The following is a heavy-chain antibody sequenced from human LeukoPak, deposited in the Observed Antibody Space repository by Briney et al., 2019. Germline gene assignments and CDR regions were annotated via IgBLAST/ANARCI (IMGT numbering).Heavy chain of an antibody. CDR2: INHSGST. D-gene: IGHD2-2*01. CDR3: ARGSGVPAATLSRY. V-gene: IGHV4-34*01. J-gene: IGHJ4*02. Sequence: SETLSLTCAVYGGSFSGYYWSWIRQPPGKGLEWIGEINHSGSTNYNPSLKSRVTISVDTSKNQFSLKLSSVTAADTAVYYCARGSGVPAATLSRYWGQGTLVTVSS. CDR1: GGSFSGYY.